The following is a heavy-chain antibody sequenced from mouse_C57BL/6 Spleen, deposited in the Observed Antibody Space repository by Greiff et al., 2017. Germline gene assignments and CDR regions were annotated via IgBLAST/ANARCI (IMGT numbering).Heavy chain of an antibody. CDR3: ARHGTGAWFAY. J-gene: IGHJ3*01. D-gene: IGHD4-1*01. Sequence: EVHLVESGGDLVKPGGSLKLSCAASGFTFSSYGMSWVRQTPDKRLEWVATISSGGSYTYYPDSVKGRFTISRDNAKNTLYLQMSSLKSEDTAMYYCARHGTGAWFAYWGQGTLVTVSA. CDR2: ISSGGSYT. V-gene: IGHV5-6*01. CDR1: GFTFSSYG.